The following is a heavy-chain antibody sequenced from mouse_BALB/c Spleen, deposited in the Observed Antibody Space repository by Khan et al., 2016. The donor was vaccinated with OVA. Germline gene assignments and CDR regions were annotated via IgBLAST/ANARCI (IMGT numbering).Heavy chain of an antibody. CDR3: AREEALYHFAH. CDR1: GYTFTSYW. D-gene: IGHD3-2*02. J-gene: IGHJ2*01. CDR2: IYPGTDNS. Sequence: QVQLKQSGAELVRPGASVKLSCKTSGYTFTSYWIHWVKQRPGQGLEWIARIYPGTDNSYYNDKFKDKATLTADKSSSTAYMQLSSLKSEDSDVYFCAREEALYHFAHWGQGTTLTVSS. V-gene: IGHV1-76*01.